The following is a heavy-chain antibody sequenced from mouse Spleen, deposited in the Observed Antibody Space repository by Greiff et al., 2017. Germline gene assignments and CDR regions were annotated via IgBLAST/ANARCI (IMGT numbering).Heavy chain of an antibody. CDR3: TREGYGNSFDY. V-gene: IGHV1-15*01. CDR2: IDPETGGT. CDR1: GYTFTDYE. J-gene: IGHJ2*01. D-gene: IGHD2-1*01. Sequence: VQLQQSGAELVRPGASVTLSCKASGYTFTDYEMHWVKQTPVHGLEWIGAIDPETGGTAYNQKFKGKAILTADKSSSTAYMELRSLTSEDSAVYYCTREGYGNSFDYWGQGTTLTVSS.